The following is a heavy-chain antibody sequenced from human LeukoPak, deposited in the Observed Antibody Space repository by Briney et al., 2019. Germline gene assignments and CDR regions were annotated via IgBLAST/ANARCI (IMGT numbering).Heavy chain of an antibody. Sequence: PGGSLRLSCAASGFTFSSYSMNWVRQAPGKGLEWVSSISSSTNYIYYADSVKGRFTISRDNAKNSLYLQMNSLRAEDTAVYYCATFSGAHHKTFDYWGQGTLVTVSS. CDR1: GFTFSSYS. D-gene: IGHD1-14*01. CDR3: ATFSGAHHKTFDY. J-gene: IGHJ4*02. V-gene: IGHV3-21*01. CDR2: ISSSTNYI.